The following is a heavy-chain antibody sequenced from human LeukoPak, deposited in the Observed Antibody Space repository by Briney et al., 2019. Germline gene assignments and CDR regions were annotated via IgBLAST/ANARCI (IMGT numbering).Heavy chain of an antibody. V-gene: IGHV4-39*07. CDR3: ARPRRLSSSWRNYFDY. CDR1: GGSISSSSYY. D-gene: IGHD6-13*01. CDR2: IYDSGST. J-gene: IGHJ4*02. Sequence: SETLSLTCTVSGGSISSSSYYWGWIRQPPGKGLEWIGNIYDSGSTYYNPSLKSRVTISVDMSKNQFSLKLSSVTAADTAVYYCARPRRLSSSWRNYFDYWGQGTLVTVSS.